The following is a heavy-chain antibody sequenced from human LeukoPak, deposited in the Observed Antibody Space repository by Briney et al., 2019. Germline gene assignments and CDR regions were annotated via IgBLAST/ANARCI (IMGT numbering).Heavy chain of an antibody. V-gene: IGHV4-59*01. D-gene: IGHD6-19*01. CDR2: IHHSGTT. J-gene: IGHJ4*02. CDR3: TIGGGWLTDY. CDR1: GGSLSSGY. Sequence: RPSETLSLTCTVSGGSLSSGYWGWMRQSPGRGLEWIGYIHHSGTTKYNTSLKSRVTISVDTSKNQFSLRLSSVTAADTAVYYCTIGGGWLTDYWGQGSLVTASS.